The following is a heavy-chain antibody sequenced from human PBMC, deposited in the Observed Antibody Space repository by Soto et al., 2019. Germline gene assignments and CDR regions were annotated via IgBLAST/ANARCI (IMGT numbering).Heavy chain of an antibody. Sequence: XGSLRLSCAASGFTFSSYEMNWVRQAPGKGLEWVSYISSSGSTIYYADSVKGRFTISRDNAKNSLYLQMNSLRAEDTAVYYCARYSSSWWNWFDHWGQGTLVTVSS. CDR1: GFTFSSYE. D-gene: IGHD6-13*01. CDR3: ARYSSSWWNWFDH. CDR2: ISSSGSTI. V-gene: IGHV3-48*03. J-gene: IGHJ5*02.